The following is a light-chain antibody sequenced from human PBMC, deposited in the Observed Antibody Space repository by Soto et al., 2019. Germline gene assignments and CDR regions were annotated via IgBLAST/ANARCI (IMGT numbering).Light chain of an antibody. CDR3: QQYGTSGT. CDR1: QSVSNNY. J-gene: IGKJ1*01. Sequence: EIVLTQSPGTLSLSPGERATLSCRASQSVSNNYLAWYQQKPGQAPRLLIYGASNRATGIPDRFSGSGSGTDFPLTISRREPEDFAVYYCQQYGTSGTFGQGTKVEIK. V-gene: IGKV3-20*01. CDR2: GAS.